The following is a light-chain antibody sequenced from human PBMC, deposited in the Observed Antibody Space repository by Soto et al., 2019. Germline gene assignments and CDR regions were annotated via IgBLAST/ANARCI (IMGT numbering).Light chain of an antibody. CDR3: QQYNSYST. V-gene: IGKV1-5*03. Sequence: DIQMTQSPSTLSASVGDIFTITCRASQSISPWLAWYQQKPGKAPKLLIYQASNLESGVPSRFSGSGSGTEFTLTISSLQPDDFATYYCQQYNSYSTFGQGTKVDIK. J-gene: IGKJ1*01. CDR2: QAS. CDR1: QSISPW.